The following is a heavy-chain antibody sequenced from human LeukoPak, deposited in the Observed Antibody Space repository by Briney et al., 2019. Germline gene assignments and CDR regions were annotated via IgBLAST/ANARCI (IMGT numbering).Heavy chain of an antibody. V-gene: IGHV4-30-4*01. CDR3: AREGMGYSSSWYPIKNWFDP. CDR1: GGSISSGDYY. D-gene: IGHD6-13*01. J-gene: IGHJ5*02. CDR2: IYYSGST. Sequence: SETQSLTCTVSGGSISSGDYYCSWIRQPPGKGLEWIGYIYYSGSTYYNPSLKSRVTISVDTSKNQFSLKLSSVTAADTAVYYCAREGMGYSSSWYPIKNWFDPWGQGTLVTVSS.